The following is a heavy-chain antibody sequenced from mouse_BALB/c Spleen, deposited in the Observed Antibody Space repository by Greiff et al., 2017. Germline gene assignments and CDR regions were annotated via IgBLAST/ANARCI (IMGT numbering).Heavy chain of an antibody. CDR3: TRPYYRYDVDAMDY. CDR1: GYTFTSYY. J-gene: IGHJ4*01. CDR2: INPSNGGT. D-gene: IGHD2-14*01. Sequence: QVQLQQPGAELVKPGASVKLSCKASGYTFTSYYMHWVKQRPGQGLEWIGGINPSNGGTNFNEKFKSKATLTVDKSSSTAYMQLSSLTSEDSAVYYCTRPYYRYDVDAMDYWGQGTSVTVSS. V-gene: IGHV1S81*02.